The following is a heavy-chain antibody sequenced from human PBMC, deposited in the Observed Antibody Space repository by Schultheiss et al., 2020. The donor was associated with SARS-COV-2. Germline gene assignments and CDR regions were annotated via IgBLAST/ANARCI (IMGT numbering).Heavy chain of an antibody. J-gene: IGHJ2*01. CDR1: GGSISSYY. CDR3: ARGEYYYDSSGVGVWYFDL. V-gene: IGHV4-59*01. D-gene: IGHD3-22*01. CDR2: IYYSGST. Sequence: SETLSLTCTVSGGSISSYYWSWIRQPPGKGLEWIGYIYYSGSTLYNSSLRRRVTISVDTSKNQLSLRLTSVTAADTAVYYCARGEYYYDSSGVGVWYFDLWGRGTLVTVSS.